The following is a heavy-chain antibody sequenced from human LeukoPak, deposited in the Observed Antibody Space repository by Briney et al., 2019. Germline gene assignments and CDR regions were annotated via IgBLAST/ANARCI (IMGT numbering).Heavy chain of an antibody. CDR3: ATYDFWSGYYTH. V-gene: IGHV1-24*01. CDR1: GCTLTELS. J-gene: IGHJ4*02. D-gene: IGHD3-3*01. CDR2: FDPEDGET. Sequence: ASVKVSCKVSGCTLTELSMHWVRQAPGKGLEWMGGFDPEDGETIYAQKFQGRVTMTEDTSTDTAYMELSSLRSEDTAVYYCATYDFWSGYYTHWGQGTLVTVSS.